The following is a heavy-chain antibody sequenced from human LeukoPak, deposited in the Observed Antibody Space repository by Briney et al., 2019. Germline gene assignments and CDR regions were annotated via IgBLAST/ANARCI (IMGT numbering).Heavy chain of an antibody. CDR1: GFTFNNYW. Sequence: PGGSLRLSCTASGFTFNNYWMHWVRQAPGKGLVWVSRIYNDGRITNYPDSVKGGFTISRDNAKNTVYLQMKSLRAEDTAVYYRARAVGDGFDIWGQGAMVTVSS. J-gene: IGHJ3*02. CDR2: IYNDGRIT. V-gene: IGHV3-74*01. CDR3: ARAVGDGFDI.